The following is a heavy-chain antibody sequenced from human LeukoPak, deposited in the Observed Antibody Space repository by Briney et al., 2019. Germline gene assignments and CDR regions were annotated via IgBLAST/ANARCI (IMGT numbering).Heavy chain of an antibody. V-gene: IGHV4-59*01. D-gene: IGHD6-19*01. CDR2: IYYSGST. CDR3: ARCLYSSGWYPYYFDY. J-gene: IGHJ4*02. Sequence: SETLSLTCTVSGGSISSYYWSWIRQPPGKGLEWIGYIYYSGSTNYSPSLESRVTISVDTSKNQFSLRLSSVTAADTAVYYCARCLYSSGWYPYYFDYWGQGTLVTVSS. CDR1: GGSISSYY.